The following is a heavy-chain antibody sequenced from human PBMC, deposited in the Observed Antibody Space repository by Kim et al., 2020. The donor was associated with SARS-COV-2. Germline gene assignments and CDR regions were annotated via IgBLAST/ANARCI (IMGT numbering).Heavy chain of an antibody. CDR3: AGGGGWLIGH. CDR2: IKYDGSET. D-gene: IGHD6-19*01. Sequence: GGSLRLSCAASGFTSTSGWMNWVRQTPGKGLEWVALIKYDGSETKYVDSVKGRFTISRDSAIMYLQMNSLRAEDTALYYCAGGGGWLIGHWGRGTLVTVSS. V-gene: IGHV3-7*05. CDR1: GFTSTSGW. J-gene: IGHJ4*02.